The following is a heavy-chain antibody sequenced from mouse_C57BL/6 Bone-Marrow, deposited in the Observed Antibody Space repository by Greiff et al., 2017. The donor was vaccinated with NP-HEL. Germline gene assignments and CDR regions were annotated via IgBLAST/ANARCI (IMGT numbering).Heavy chain of an antibody. J-gene: IGHJ2*01. Sequence: VQLQQSGPELVKPGASVKISCKASGYSFTGYYMNWVKQSPEKSLEWIGEINTSTGGTTYNQKFKAKATLTVDNTSSTAYMQLKSLTSEDSAVYYCARLDYGSSYFDYWGQGTTLTVSS. V-gene: IGHV1-42*01. CDR2: INTSTGGT. D-gene: IGHD1-1*01. CDR1: GYSFTGYY. CDR3: ARLDYGSSYFDY.